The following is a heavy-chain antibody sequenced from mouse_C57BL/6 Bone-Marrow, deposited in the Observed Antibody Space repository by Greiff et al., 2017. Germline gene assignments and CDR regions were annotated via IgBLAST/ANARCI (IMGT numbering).Heavy chain of an antibody. J-gene: IGHJ4*01. V-gene: IGHV5-17*01. Sequence: VQLKESGGGLVKPGGSLTLSCAASGFTFSDYGMHWVRQAPEKGLEWVAYISSGSSTIYYADTVKGRFTISRDNAKNTLFLQMTSLRSEDTAMYYCARDYYGHYYAMDYWGQGTSVTVSS. CDR3: ARDYYGHYYAMDY. CDR1: GFTFSDYG. D-gene: IGHD1-1*01. CDR2: ISSGSSTI.